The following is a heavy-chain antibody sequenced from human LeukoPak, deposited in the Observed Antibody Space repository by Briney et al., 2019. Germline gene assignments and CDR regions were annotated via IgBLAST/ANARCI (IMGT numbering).Heavy chain of an antibody. V-gene: IGHV3-7*01. CDR2: IKQDESDK. CDR3: SIDPYSSGGYGAFDM. J-gene: IGHJ3*02. D-gene: IGHD2-15*01. Sequence: GGSLRLSSVVSEFIYREVWMSCVRQAPGKGLEWVANIKQDESDKEHVDSVKGRFTISRDNAKNSLYLQMNSLRAEDTAVYYCSIDPYSSGGYGAFDMWGQGTMVTVSS. CDR1: EFIYREVW.